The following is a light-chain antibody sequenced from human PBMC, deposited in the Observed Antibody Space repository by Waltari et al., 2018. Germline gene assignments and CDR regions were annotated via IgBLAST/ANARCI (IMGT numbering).Light chain of an antibody. CDR1: HGISSW. CDR2: AAS. Sequence: DIKMTQSTSSLSASVGDKVTSTCRASHGISSWLAWYQQKPGSAPQLLIYAASSLQSGVPSRFSGSGSGTDYTLTISRLQPEDFATYYCQQSYNTPFTFGPGTKLDIK. V-gene: IGKV1-12*01. J-gene: IGKJ3*01. CDR3: QQSYNTPFT.